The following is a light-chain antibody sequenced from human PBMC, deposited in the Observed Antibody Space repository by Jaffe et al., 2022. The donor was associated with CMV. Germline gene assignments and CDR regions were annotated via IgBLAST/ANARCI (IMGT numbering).Light chain of an antibody. CDR2: RTS. V-gene: IGKV3-15*01. CDR3: QQYNKRQT. CDR1: ESVSTN. J-gene: IGKJ2*01. Sequence: EIVMTQSPATLSVSPGERATLSCRASESVSTNLAWYQHKPGQAPKLLIYRTSTRATGIPARFSGSGSGTEFTLTISSLQSEDFAVYYCQQYNKRQTFGQGTKLEIK.